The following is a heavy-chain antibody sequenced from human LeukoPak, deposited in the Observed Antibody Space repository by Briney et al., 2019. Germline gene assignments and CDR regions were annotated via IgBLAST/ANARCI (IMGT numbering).Heavy chain of an antibody. CDR3: ARGYPARSLIPYRAAAGTHFDY. D-gene: IGHD6-13*01. V-gene: IGHV1-8*01. Sequence: GASVKVSCKASGYTFTSYDINWVRQATGQGLEWMGWMNPNSGNTGYAQKFQGRVTMTRNTSISTAYMELSSLRSEDTAVYYCARGYPARSLIPYRAAAGTHFDYWGQGTLVTVSS. CDR2: MNPNSGNT. CDR1: GYTFTSYD. J-gene: IGHJ4*02.